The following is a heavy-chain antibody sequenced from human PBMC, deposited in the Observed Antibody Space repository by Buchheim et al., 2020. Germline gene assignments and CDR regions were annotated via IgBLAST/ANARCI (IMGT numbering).Heavy chain of an antibody. D-gene: IGHD2-15*01. CDR3: AKGRLLQSAYNP. CDR1: GLTFGSYS. CDR2: ISGGGGRT. V-gene: IGHV3-23*01. J-gene: IGHJ5*02. Sequence: EVQLLESGGGLVQPGGSRRLSGAASGLTFGSYSMNWVRQPPGKGLEWVSPISGGGGRTNYADPLKGRFTISRDNSKTLYLQMNSLRAEDTAVYYCAKGRLLQSAYNPWGQGTL.